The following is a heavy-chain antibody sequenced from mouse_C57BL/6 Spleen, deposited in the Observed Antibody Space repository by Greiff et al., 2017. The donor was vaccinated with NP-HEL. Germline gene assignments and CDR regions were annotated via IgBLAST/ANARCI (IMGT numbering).Heavy chain of an antibody. J-gene: IGHJ4*01. CDR2: IDPETGGT. CDR1: GYTFTDYE. V-gene: IGHV1-15*01. CDR3: TRGFTTVVASDAMDY. D-gene: IGHD1-1*01. Sequence: QVQLKQSGAELVRPGASVTLSCKASGYTFTDYEMHWVKQTPVHGLEWIGAIDPETGGTAYNQKFKGKAILTADKSSSTAYMELRSLTSEDSAVYYCTRGFTTVVASDAMDYWGQGTSVTVSS.